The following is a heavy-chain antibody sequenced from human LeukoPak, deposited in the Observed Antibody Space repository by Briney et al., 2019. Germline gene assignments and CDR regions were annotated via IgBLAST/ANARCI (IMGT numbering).Heavy chain of an antibody. CDR2: ISWDGGST. V-gene: IGHV3-43D*03. D-gene: IGHD6-19*01. J-gene: IGHJ4*02. CDR3: AKVKEQWLERYYFDY. CDR1: GFTFDDYA. Sequence: SGGSLRLSCAASGFTFDDYAMHWVRQAPGKGLEWVSLISWDGGSTYYADSVKGRFTISRDNSKNSLYLQMNSLRAEDTALYYCAKVKEQWLERYYFDYWGQGTLVTVSS.